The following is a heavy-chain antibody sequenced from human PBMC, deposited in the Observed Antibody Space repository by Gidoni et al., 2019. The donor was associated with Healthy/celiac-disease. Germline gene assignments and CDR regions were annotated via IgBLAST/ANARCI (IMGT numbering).Heavy chain of an antibody. CDR1: GGSISRGGYY. CDR3: ARELHSSYPSGIDY. D-gene: IGHD6-6*01. V-gene: IGHV4-31*03. J-gene: IGHJ4*02. CDR2: IYYSGST. Sequence: QVQLQESGPGLVKPSQTLSLTCTVSGGSISRGGYYWSWNRQHPGKGLEWIGYIYYSGSTYDNPSLKSRVTISVDTSKNQFSLKLSSVTAADTAVYYCARELHSSYPSGIDYWGQGTLVTVSS.